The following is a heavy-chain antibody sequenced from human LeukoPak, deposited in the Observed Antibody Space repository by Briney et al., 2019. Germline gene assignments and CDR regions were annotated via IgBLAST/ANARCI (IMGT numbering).Heavy chain of an antibody. CDR1: GFIVNNNY. CDR2: LYSDGSA. CDR3: ASQLIRRYYFDY. D-gene: IGHD1-26*01. V-gene: IGHV3-53*01. J-gene: IGHJ4*02. Sequence: GGSLRLSCAASGFIVNNNYMSWVRQAPGKGLEWVSILYSDGSAYYADSVKGRFTISRDNSKNTLNLQMNSLRVEDTAVYYCASQLIRRYYFDYWGQGTLVIVSS.